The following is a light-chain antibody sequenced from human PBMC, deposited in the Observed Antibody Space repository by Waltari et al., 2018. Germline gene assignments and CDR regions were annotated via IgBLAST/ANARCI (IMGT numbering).Light chain of an antibody. CDR1: TTHIGDFNF. CDR3: SSYGGRNNLI. V-gene: IGLV2-8*01. CDR2: EVS. Sequence: HSALPQPPSSSAPPGPSAPISFTATTTHIGDFNFVSWYHQHPGKAPKLMIYEVSKRPSGVPDRFSGSKSGYTASLTVSGLQAEDEAEYYCSSYGGRNNLIFGGGTKLTVL. J-gene: IGLJ2*01.